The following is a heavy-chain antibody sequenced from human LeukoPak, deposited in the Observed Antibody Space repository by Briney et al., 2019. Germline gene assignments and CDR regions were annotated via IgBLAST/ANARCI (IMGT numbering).Heavy chain of an antibody. J-gene: IGHJ5*02. D-gene: IGHD2-15*01. CDR3: AKTYCSGGGCYSYNWFDT. Sequence: ISGSGGSTYYADSVKGRFTISRDNSKNTLFLQMNSLRAEDTAIYYCAKTYCSGGGCYSYNWFDTWGQGTLVAVSS. V-gene: IGHV3-23*01. CDR2: ISGSGGST.